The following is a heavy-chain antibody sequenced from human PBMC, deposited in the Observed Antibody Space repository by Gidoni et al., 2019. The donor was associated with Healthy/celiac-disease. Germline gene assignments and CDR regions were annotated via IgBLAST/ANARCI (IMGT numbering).Heavy chain of an antibody. D-gene: IGHD4-4*01. CDR1: GFTFSSYA. V-gene: IGHV3-23*01. CDR3: AKDTAHSTDYDYYYGMDV. CDR2: ISGSGGST. Sequence: EVQLLESGGGLVQPGGSLRLSCAASGFTFSSYAMSWVRQAPGKGLEWVSAISGSGGSTYYADSVKGRFTISRDNSKNTLYLQMNSLRAEDTAVYYCAKDTAHSTDYDYYYGMDVWGQGTTVTVSS. J-gene: IGHJ6*02.